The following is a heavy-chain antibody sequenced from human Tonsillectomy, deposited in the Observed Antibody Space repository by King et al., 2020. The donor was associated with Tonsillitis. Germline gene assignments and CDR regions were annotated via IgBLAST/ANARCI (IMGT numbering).Heavy chain of an antibody. V-gene: IGHV3-48*02. Sequence: VQLVESGGGFVQPGGSLRLSCAASGFTFSSYSMNWVRQAPGKGLEWVSYISSSSSTIYYADSVKGRFTISRDNAKNSLYLQMNSLRDEDTAVYYCAREDCSGGSCYSGNDSWGQGTLVTVSS. CDR2: ISSSSSTI. J-gene: IGHJ5*01. D-gene: IGHD2-15*01. CDR1: GFTFSSYS. CDR3: AREDCSGGSCYSGNDS.